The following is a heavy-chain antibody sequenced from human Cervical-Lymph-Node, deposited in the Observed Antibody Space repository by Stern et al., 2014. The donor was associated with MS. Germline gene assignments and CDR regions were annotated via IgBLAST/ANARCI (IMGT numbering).Heavy chain of an antibody. CDR1: GFSLSTYAVG. Sequence: VTLKESGPTLVKPTQTLTLTCTFSGFSLSTYAVGVVWLRQPPGKDLEWLALIYWDDDTRYSPSLKSRLTITKDTSKNQVVLTMTNMDPLDTATYYCARSPRAMIVVGWGQGTLVTVSS. CDR2: IYWDDDT. J-gene: IGHJ4*02. CDR3: ARSPRAMIVVG. V-gene: IGHV2-5*02. D-gene: IGHD3-22*01.